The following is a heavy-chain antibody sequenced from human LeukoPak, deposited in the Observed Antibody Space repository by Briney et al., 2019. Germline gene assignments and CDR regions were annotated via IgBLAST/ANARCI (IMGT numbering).Heavy chain of an antibody. V-gene: IGHV3-53*01. CDR2: IYSGGGR. CDR1: GCAFSSKY. Sequence: PGGALRLSCAASGCAFSSKYMSWVGQAPGKGGEGVAGIYSGGGRYYTNSVKGRFTISRDNSKHTLYLQMNSLRAEHTAVYYCARGGRYYDSSGYYHDAFDIWGQGTMVTVSS. D-gene: IGHD3-22*01. J-gene: IGHJ3*02. CDR3: ARGGRYYDSSGYYHDAFDI.